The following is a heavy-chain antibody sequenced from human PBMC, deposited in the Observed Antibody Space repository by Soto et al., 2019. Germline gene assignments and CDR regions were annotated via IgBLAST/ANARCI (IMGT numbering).Heavy chain of an antibody. V-gene: IGHV3-48*03. CDR1: GFTFTNYE. CDR3: ARDPEKYSGSDLGIDY. J-gene: IGHJ4*02. Sequence: GGSLRLSCAASGFTFTNYEMSWVRQAPGKGLEWISYISSSGKTISYADSVKGRFTISRDNAKNSLYLQMNSLRAEDTAVYYCARDPEKYSGSDLGIDYWGQGTLVTVSS. D-gene: IGHD5-12*01. CDR2: ISSSGKTI.